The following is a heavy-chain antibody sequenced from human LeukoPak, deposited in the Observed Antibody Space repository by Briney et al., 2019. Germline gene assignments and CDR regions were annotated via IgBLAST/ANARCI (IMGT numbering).Heavy chain of an antibody. J-gene: IGHJ4*02. V-gene: IGHV3-66*02. D-gene: IGHD3-16*02. CDR2: IYSGGNT. CDR3: AKDDNYDYVWGSYRLDY. CDR1: GFTVSGNY. Sequence: GGSLRLSCAASGFTVSGNYVTWVRQAPGKGLEWVSVIYSGGNTYYADSVKGRFTISRDDSKNTLYLQMNSLRAEDTAVYYCAKDDNYDYVWGSYRLDYWGQGTLVTVSS.